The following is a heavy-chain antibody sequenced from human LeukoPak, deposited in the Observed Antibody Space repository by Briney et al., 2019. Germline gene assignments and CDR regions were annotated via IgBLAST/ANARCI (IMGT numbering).Heavy chain of an antibody. Sequence: ASVKVSCKASGYTFTSYAMHWVRQAPGQRLEWMGWINAGNGNTKYSQKVQGRVTITSDTSASTAYMELSSLRSDDTAVYYCARDQLPNWFDPWGQGTLVTVSS. CDR1: GYTFTSYA. CDR2: INAGNGNT. V-gene: IGHV1-3*01. CDR3: ARDQLPNWFDP. D-gene: IGHD4-23*01. J-gene: IGHJ5*02.